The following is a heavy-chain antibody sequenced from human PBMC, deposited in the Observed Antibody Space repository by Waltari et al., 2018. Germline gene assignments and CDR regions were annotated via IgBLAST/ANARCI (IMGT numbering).Heavy chain of an antibody. CDR2: IIPIFGTA. Sequence: QVQLVQSGAEVKKPGSSVKVSCKASGGTFSSYAISWVRQAPGQGLEWMGGIIPIFGTANYAQKFQGRVTITTDESTSTAYMELSSLRSEDTAVYYCARDPIGYYDSSGYYYRGFDYWGQGTLVTVSS. J-gene: IGHJ4*02. CDR3: ARDPIGYYDSSGYYYRGFDY. D-gene: IGHD3-22*01. V-gene: IGHV1-69*05. CDR1: GGTFSSYA.